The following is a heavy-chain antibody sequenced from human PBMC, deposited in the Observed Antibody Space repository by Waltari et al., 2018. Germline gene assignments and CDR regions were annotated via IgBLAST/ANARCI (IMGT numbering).Heavy chain of an antibody. J-gene: IGHJ4*02. CDR3: ARSDSDYGDYDLFDY. Sequence: EVQLVESGGGLVQPGGSLRLSCAASGFTFTSYAMSWVRQAPGKGLEWVSAISGSGGSTYYADSVKGRFTISRDNSKNTLYLQMNSLRAEDTAVYYCARSDSDYGDYDLFDYWGQGTLVTVSS. CDR1: GFTFTSYA. D-gene: IGHD4-17*01. CDR2: ISGSGGST. V-gene: IGHV3-23*04.